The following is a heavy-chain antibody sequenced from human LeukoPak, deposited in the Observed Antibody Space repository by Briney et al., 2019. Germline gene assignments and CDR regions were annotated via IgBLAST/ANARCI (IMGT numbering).Heavy chain of an antibody. V-gene: IGHV3-66*02. CDR1: GITVSTNY. CDR2: IYSTDKT. CDR3: ARSYYDILTVDY. D-gene: IGHD3-9*01. J-gene: IGHJ4*02. Sequence: PGGSLRLTCAASGITVSTNYMNWVRQAPGKGLEWVSVIYSTDKTNYADSVKGRFTISRDNSKNTLYLQMNSLRAEDTAVYYCARSYYDILTVDYWGQGTLVTVSS.